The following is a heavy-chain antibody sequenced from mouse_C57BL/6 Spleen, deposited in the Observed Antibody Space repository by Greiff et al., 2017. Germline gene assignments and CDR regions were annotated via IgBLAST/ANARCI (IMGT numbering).Heavy chain of an antibody. CDR1: GFTFSSYG. V-gene: IGHV5-6*02. CDR2: ISSGGSYT. CDR3: ARLYYGNLTYAMDY. Sequence: DVTLVESGGDLVKPGGSLKLSCAASGFTFSSYGMSWVRQTPDKRLEWVATISSGGSYTYYPDSVKGRFTISRDNAKNTLYLQMSSLKTEDTSMYYCARLYYGNLTYAMDYWGQGTSVTVSS. J-gene: IGHJ4*01. D-gene: IGHD2-1*01.